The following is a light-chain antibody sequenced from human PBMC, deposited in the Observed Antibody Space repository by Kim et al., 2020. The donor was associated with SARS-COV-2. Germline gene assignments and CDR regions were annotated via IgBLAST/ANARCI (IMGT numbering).Light chain of an antibody. Sequence: EMVLTQSPGTLSLSPGERATLSCRAGQSVHNNFLAWYHQKPGQAPRLLIYAASSRATGTPDRFSGSGSGTDFTLTISRLEPEDFAVYYCQQYGSSREAFGQGTKVDIK. CDR2: AAS. J-gene: IGKJ1*01. CDR3: QQYGSSREA. V-gene: IGKV3-20*01. CDR1: QSVHNNF.